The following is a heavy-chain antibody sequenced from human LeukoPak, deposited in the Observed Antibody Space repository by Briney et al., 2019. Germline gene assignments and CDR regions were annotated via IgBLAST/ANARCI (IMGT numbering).Heavy chain of an antibody. J-gene: IGHJ4*02. V-gene: IGHV1-69*13. CDR1: GGTFSSYA. D-gene: IGHD3-10*01. CDR3: ARGGSGNYYKPLDY. CDR2: IIPIFGTA. Sequence: SVKVSCKASGGTFSSYAISWVRQAPGQGLEWMGGIIPIFGTANYAQKFQDRVTITADESTSTAYMELSSLRSEDTAVYYCARGGSGNYYKPLDYWGQGTLVTVSS.